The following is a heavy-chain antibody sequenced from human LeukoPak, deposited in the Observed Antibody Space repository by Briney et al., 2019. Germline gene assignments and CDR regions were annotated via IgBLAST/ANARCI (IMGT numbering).Heavy chain of an antibody. V-gene: IGHV4-4*07. CDR3: ARDDIAVAGQGYFQH. CDR1: GGSISSYY. CDR2: IYSRRST. Sequence: SETLSLTCTVSGGSISSYYWNWIRQPAGKGLEWIGRIYSRRSTNYNPSLKSRVTISVDKSKNQFSLKLNSVTAADTAVYYCARDDIAVAGQGYFQHWGQGTLLTVSS. J-gene: IGHJ1*01. D-gene: IGHD6-19*01.